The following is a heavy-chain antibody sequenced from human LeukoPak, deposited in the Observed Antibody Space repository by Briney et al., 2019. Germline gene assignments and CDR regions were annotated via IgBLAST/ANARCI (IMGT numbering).Heavy chain of an antibody. Sequence: ASVKVSCKASGYTFTGYYMHWVRQAPGQGLEGMGWINPNSGGTNYAQKFQGRVTMTRDTSISTAYMELSRLRSDDTAVYYCARDDFWSGYPFDYWGQGNLVTVSS. CDR2: INPNSGGT. V-gene: IGHV1-2*02. D-gene: IGHD3-3*01. J-gene: IGHJ4*02. CDR1: GYTFTGYY. CDR3: ARDDFWSGYPFDY.